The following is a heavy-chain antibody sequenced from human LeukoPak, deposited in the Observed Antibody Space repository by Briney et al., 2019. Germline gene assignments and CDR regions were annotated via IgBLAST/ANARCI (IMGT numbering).Heavy chain of an antibody. Sequence: GRSLRLSCAASGFTFSSYGMHWVRQAPGKGLEWVAVIWYDGSNKYYADSVKGRLTISRDNSKNTLYLQMNSLRAEDTAVYYCAKKGSSSWYNWFDPWGQGTLVTVSS. D-gene: IGHD6-13*01. CDR2: IWYDGSNK. CDR3: AKKGSSSWYNWFDP. V-gene: IGHV3-33*06. J-gene: IGHJ5*02. CDR1: GFTFSSYG.